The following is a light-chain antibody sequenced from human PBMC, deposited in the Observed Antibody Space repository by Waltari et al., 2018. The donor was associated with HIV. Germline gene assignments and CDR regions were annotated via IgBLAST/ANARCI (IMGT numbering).Light chain of an antibody. CDR2: GNS. J-gene: IGLJ2*01. CDR1: SSNIGAGYH. Sequence: QSVLTQPPSVSGAPGQRVTISCTGGSSNIGAGYHVHWYQQLPGTAPKLLIYGNSNRPSGVPDRFSGSKSGTSASLAITGLQAEDEADYYCQSYDSNLSGVVFGGGTKLTVL. CDR3: QSYDSNLSGVV. V-gene: IGLV1-40*01.